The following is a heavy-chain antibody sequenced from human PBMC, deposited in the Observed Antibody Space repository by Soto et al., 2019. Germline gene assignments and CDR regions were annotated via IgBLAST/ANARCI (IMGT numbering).Heavy chain of an antibody. J-gene: IGHJ4*02. D-gene: IGHD3-9*01. V-gene: IGHV3-15*01. Sequence: GGSLRLSCEASGFNLSHPWMTWVRQAAGKGLEWVGRIKGKTDGGTADYAAPVKGRATISRDDSKNTVYLQMNSLKTEDTAVYYCTTGIYYDILTGYHNVAYWGQGALVTVSS. CDR2: IKGKTDGGTA. CDR3: TTGIYYDILTGYHNVAY. CDR1: GFNLSHPW.